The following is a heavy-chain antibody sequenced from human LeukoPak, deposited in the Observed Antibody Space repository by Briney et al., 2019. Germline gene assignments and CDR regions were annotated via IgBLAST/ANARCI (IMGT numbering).Heavy chain of an antibody. J-gene: IGHJ4*02. D-gene: IGHD3-22*01. CDR1: GFTFSSYA. CDR2: INHSGST. Sequence: GSLRLSCAASGFTFSSYAMSWVRQAPGKGLEWIGEINHSGSTNYNPSLKSRVTISVDTSKNQFSLKLSSVTAADTAVYYCARGLGTMIVVALGGFDYWGQGTLVTVSS. CDR3: ARGLGTMIVVALGGFDY. V-gene: IGHV4-34*01.